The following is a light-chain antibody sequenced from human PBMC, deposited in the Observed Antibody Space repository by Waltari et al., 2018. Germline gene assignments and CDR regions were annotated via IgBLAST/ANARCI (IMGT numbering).Light chain of an antibody. Sequence: QSALSQPPSVSGSPGQSVTISCPGTSSDGGSYNRVSWYHQPPGTAPKLMIYEVNSRPSRVPDRFSGSRSGNTASLTISGLQAEDEGDYYCASYTGGTTILFGGGTRLTVL. CDR1: SSDGGSYNR. CDR2: EVN. CDR3: ASYTGGTTIL. J-gene: IGLJ2*01. V-gene: IGLV2-18*02.